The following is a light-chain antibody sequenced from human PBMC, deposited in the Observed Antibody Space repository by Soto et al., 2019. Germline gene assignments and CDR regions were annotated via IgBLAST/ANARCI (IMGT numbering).Light chain of an antibody. V-gene: IGKV1D-12*01. CDR3: QQSDTFPAT. Sequence: DIQMTPSPSSVSASVGDRVTITCRASQGIRSWLAWYQQRPGKAPKLLISAASSLQSAVPSRFSGSGSGTDFTLTISSLQPDDFATYYCQQSDTFPATFGGGTKVEIK. J-gene: IGKJ4*01. CDR2: AAS. CDR1: QGIRSW.